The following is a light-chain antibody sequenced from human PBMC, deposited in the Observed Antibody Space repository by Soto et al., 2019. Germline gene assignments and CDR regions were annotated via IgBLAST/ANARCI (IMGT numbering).Light chain of an antibody. J-gene: IGKJ4*01. V-gene: IGKV1-12*01. CDR3: QQTNTFLPLT. CDR1: QGISNW. CDR2: GAS. Sequence: DIQMTQSPSSVSASVGDRVTITCRASQGISNWLAWYQQQPGKAPKLLIYGASSLQSGVPSRFSGGGSGTTFTLIISSLQPEDFATYYYQQTNTFLPLTFGGGTKVEI.